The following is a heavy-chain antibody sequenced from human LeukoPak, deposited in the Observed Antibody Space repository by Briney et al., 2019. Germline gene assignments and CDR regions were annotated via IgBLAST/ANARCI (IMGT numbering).Heavy chain of an antibody. J-gene: IGHJ4*02. Sequence: ETLSLTCAVYGGSFSGYYWSWIRQPPGKGLEWVSSISSSSSYIYYADSVKGRFTISRDNAKNSLYLQMNSLRAEDTAVYYCARVQRAITMIVVVDTSDYWGQGTLVTVSS. V-gene: IGHV3-21*01. CDR1: GGSFSGYY. CDR3: ARVQRAITMIVVVDTSDY. D-gene: IGHD3-22*01. CDR2: ISSSSSYI.